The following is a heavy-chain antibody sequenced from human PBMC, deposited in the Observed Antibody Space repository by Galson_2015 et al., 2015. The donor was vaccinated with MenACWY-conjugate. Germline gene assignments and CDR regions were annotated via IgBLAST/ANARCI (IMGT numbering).Heavy chain of an antibody. CDR1: GFTFSSYW. D-gene: IGHD3-22*01. CDR3: ARERITMIVVVAEAFDI. Sequence: SLRLSCAASGFTFSSYWMSWVRQAPGKGLEWVANIKQDGSERYYVDSVKGRFTISRDNAKNSLYLQMNSLRAEDTAVYYCARERITMIVVVAEAFDIWGQGTMVTVSS. V-gene: IGHV3-7*03. CDR2: IKQDGSER. J-gene: IGHJ3*02.